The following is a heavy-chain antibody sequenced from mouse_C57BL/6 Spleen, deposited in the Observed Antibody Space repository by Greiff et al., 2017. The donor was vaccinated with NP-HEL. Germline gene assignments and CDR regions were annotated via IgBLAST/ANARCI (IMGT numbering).Heavy chain of an antibody. CDR3: ARADSYGSTFFDY. CDR2: ISDGGSYT. D-gene: IGHD1-1*01. CDR1: GFTFSSYA. J-gene: IGHJ2*01. Sequence: EVKLMESGGGLVKPGGSLKLSCAASGFTFSSYAMSWVRQTPEKRLEWVATISDGGSYTSYPDNVKGRFTISRDNAKNNLYLQMSHLKSEDTAMYYCARADSYGSTFFDYWGQGTTLTVSS. V-gene: IGHV5-4*03.